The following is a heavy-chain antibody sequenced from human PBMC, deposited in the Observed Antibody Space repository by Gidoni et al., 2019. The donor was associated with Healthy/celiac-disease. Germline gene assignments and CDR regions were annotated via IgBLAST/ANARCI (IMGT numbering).Heavy chain of an antibody. Sequence: EVQLLESGGGLVQPGGSLRLSCAASGFTFSSYAMSWVRQAPGKGLEWVSAISGSGGSTYYADSVKGRFTISRDNSKNTLYLQMNSLRAEDTAVYYCAKEHYDFWSGYHLLGYYFDYWGQGTLVTVSS. CDR2: ISGSGGST. J-gene: IGHJ4*02. CDR1: GFTFSSYA. V-gene: IGHV3-23*01. CDR3: AKEHYDFWSGYHLLGYYFDY. D-gene: IGHD3-3*01.